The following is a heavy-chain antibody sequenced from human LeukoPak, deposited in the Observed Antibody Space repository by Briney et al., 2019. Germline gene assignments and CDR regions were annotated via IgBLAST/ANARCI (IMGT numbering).Heavy chain of an antibody. CDR3: AKDVAGVRGVRGGFDY. V-gene: IGHV3-23*01. D-gene: IGHD3-10*01. CDR1: GFTFSNYA. J-gene: IGHJ4*02. Sequence: PGGSLRLSCAASGFTFSNYAMTWVRQAPGKGLELVSVISASGRNTDYADSVKGRFTISRDNSENTLSLLMNSLRAEDTAIYYCAKDVAGVRGVRGGFDYWGQGTLVTVSS. CDR2: ISASGRNT.